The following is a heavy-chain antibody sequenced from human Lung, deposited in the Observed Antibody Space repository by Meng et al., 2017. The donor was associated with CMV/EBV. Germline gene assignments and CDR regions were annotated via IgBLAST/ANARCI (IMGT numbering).Heavy chain of an antibody. CDR1: GGSISSSSYY. Sequence: QVQLPESGPGLVEPSETLSLTCTVSGGSISSSSYYWAWIRQPPGEGLEWIGSVVYSGTTYYTSSLKSRVSISVDTSKNQFSLKLSSVTAADTAVYYCARHHHSPTFDYWGQGTLVTVSS. J-gene: IGHJ4*02. D-gene: IGHD1-14*01. V-gene: IGHV4-39*01. CDR2: VVYSGTT. CDR3: ARHHHSPTFDY.